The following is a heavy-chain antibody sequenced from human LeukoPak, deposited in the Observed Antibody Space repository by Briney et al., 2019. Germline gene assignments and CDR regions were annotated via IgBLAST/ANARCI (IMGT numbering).Heavy chain of an antibody. J-gene: IGHJ4*02. CDR1: GGSISSSSYY. D-gene: IGHD1-26*01. V-gene: IGHV4-39*01. Sequence: PSETLSLTCTVSGGSISSSSYYWGWIRQPPGQGLEWIGSIYYSGSTYYNPSLKSRVTISVDTSKNQFSLKLSSVTAADTAVYYCARLVGATRFDYWGQGTLVTVSS. CDR3: ARLVGATRFDY. CDR2: IYYSGST.